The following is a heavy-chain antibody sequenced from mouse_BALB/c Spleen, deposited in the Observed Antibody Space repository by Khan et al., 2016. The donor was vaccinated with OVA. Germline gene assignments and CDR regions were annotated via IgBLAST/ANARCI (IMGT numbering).Heavy chain of an antibody. CDR2: INTYTGEP. D-gene: IGHD2-14*01. Sequence: QIQLVQSGPELKKPGETVKISCKASGYTFTKYGMNWVKQAPGKGLKWMGWINTYTGEPTYTDDFKGRFAFSLETSASTAHLQIKNLKNEDTATYFCARVGYNGTMDYWGQGTSVTVSS. V-gene: IGHV9-3-1*01. J-gene: IGHJ4*01. CDR1: GYTFTKYG. CDR3: ARVGYNGTMDY.